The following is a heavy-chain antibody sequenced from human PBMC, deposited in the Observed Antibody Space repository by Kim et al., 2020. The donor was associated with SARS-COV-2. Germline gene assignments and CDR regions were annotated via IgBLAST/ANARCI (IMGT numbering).Heavy chain of an antibody. J-gene: IGHJ6*02. V-gene: IGHV1-46*01. Sequence: ASVKVSCKASGYTFTKYYIHWVRQAPGQGLEWMGIINPSGGSTSYAQKFQGRVTMTRDTSTSTVYMELSSLRSEDTAVYYCARWVTIFGVVLHVMDVWGQGTTVTVSS. CDR2: INPSGGST. CDR1: GYTFTKYY. CDR3: ARWVTIFGVVLHVMDV. D-gene: IGHD3-3*01.